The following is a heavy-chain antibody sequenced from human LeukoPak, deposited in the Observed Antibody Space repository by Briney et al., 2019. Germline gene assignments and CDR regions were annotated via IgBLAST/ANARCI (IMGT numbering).Heavy chain of an antibody. Sequence: PGGSLRLSCVVSGFTFSSYAMTWVRQAPGKGLEWISAVSGSGGSTYYADSVKGHFTIPRDNSKNTLFLQMNSLRVEDTAVYYCVAGKGHHWGQGILVTVSS. V-gene: IGHV3-23*01. J-gene: IGHJ5*02. CDR1: GFTFSSYA. CDR2: VSGSGGST. CDR3: VAGKGHH.